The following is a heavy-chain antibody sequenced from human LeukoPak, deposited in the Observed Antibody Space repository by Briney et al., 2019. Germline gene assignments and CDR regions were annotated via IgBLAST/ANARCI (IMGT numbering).Heavy chain of an antibody. Sequence: SETLSLTCTVSGGSISSYYWSWIRQPPGKGLEWIGYIYTSGSTNYNPSLKSRVTISVDTSKNQFSLKLSSVTAADTAVYYCARLELGGYMDVWGKGTTVTVSS. D-gene: IGHD1-7*01. CDR3: ARLELGGYMDV. V-gene: IGHV4-4*09. J-gene: IGHJ6*03. CDR2: IYTSGST. CDR1: GGSISSYY.